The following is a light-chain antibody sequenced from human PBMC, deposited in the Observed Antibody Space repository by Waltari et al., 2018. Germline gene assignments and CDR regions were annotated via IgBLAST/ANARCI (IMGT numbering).Light chain of an antibody. CDR1: QVISDF. Sequence: DIQMTQSPPALSASVGDRVTITCQASQVISDFLNWYQQKPGKAPKLLIYDASILEAGVPSRFSGGGSGTDFTLTISSLQPEDIGTYYCQQYNNLSPMTFGQGTRLEIQ. V-gene: IGKV1-33*01. CDR2: DAS. J-gene: IGKJ5*01. CDR3: QQYNNLSPMT.